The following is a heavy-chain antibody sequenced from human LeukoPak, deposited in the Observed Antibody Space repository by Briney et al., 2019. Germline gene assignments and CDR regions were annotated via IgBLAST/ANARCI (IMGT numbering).Heavy chain of an antibody. Sequence: SGGSLRLSCAASGFTFDDYAMHWVRQAPGKGLEWVSGISWNSGSIGYADSVKGRFTISRDNAKNSLYLQMNSLRAEDTALYYCAKDHCGGDCYSIYMDVWGKGTTVTVSS. CDR3: AKDHCGGDCYSIYMDV. CDR2: ISWNSGSI. V-gene: IGHV3-9*01. CDR1: GFTFDDYA. D-gene: IGHD2-21*02. J-gene: IGHJ6*03.